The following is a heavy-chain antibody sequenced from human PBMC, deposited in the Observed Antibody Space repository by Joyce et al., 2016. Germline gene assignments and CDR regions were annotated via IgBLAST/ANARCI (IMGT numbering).Heavy chain of an antibody. CDR1: GFSVRSNY. CDR3: ARELPTNYYDSSGYLDY. CDR2: IYSAGST. V-gene: IGHV3-53*01. Sequence: EVQLVESGGGLIQPGGSLRLSCAASGFSVRSNYMTWVRQAPGKGPEWVSVIYSAGSTYYADSVKGRFTISRDNSKNTLSLQMNSLRAEDMAVYYCARELPTNYYDSSGYLDYWGLGTLVTVSS. D-gene: IGHD3-22*01. J-gene: IGHJ4*02.